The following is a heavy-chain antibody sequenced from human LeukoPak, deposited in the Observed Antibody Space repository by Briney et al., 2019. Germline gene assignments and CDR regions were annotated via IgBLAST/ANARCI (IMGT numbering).Heavy chain of an antibody. CDR1: GFTFSSYA. J-gene: IGHJ4*02. CDR2: ISGSGDGT. D-gene: IGHD1-26*01. V-gene: IGHV3-23*01. Sequence: PGGSLRLSCAASGFTFSSYAMSWVRQAPGKGLEWVSSISGSGDGTYYADSVQGRFTISRDSSKNTVYLQMNSLRAEDTAVYYCAKVSGYSGTYPPDYWGQGTLVTVSS. CDR3: AKVSGYSGTYPPDY.